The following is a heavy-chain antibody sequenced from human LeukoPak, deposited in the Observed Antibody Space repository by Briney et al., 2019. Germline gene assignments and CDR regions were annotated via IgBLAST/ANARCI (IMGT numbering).Heavy chain of an antibody. Sequence: GGSLRLSCAASGFTFSIYWMHWVRLVPGKGLVWVSRIDGGGGSTIYADSVQGRFTISRDDAKNTLYLQMNSLRAEDTAVYYCAKDQSNYDILAGPDYWGQGTLVTVSS. J-gene: IGHJ4*02. CDR2: IDGGGGST. D-gene: IGHD3-9*01. CDR3: AKDQSNYDILAGPDY. CDR1: GFTFSIYW. V-gene: IGHV3-74*01.